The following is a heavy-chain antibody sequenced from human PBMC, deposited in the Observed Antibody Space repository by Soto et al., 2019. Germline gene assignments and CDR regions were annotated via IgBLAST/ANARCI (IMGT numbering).Heavy chain of an antibody. D-gene: IGHD3-22*01. V-gene: IGHV4-39*01. CDR3: ARHGITMIVVVINY. J-gene: IGHJ4*02. CDR1: GGSISSSSYY. Sequence: QLQLQESGPGLVKPSETLSLTCTVSGGSISSSSYYWGWIRQPPGKGLEWIGSINYSGSTYYNPSLKSRVTISVDTSKNQFSLKLSSVTAADTAVYYCARHGITMIVVVINYWGQGTLVTVSS. CDR2: INYSGST.